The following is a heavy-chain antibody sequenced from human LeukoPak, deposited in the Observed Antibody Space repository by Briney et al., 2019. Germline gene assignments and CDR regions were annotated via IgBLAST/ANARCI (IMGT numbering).Heavy chain of an antibody. CDR1: GFTFSSYS. Sequence: GGSLRLSCAASGFTFSSYSMNWVRQAPGKGLEWVSYISSSSTTIYYVDSVKGRFTISRDNAKNSLYLQMNSLRAEDTAVYYCANRLGGLELYWGQGTLVTVSS. J-gene: IGHJ4*02. V-gene: IGHV3-48*04. CDR2: ISSSSTTI. D-gene: IGHD1-7*01. CDR3: ANRLGGLELY.